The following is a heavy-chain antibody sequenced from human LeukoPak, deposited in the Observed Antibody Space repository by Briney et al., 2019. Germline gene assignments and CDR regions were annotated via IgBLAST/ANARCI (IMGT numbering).Heavy chain of an antibody. CDR2: INPNSGGK. CDR1: GYTFSVYY. J-gene: IGHJ4*02. Sequence: GASVKVSCKASGYTFSVYYMHWVRQAPGQGLEWMGWINPNSGGKNYAQKFQGRVTMTRDTSINTAYMELSRLRSDDTAVYYCARDHSQYCSSTSCYQGYWGQGTLVTVSS. V-gene: IGHV1-2*02. D-gene: IGHD2-2*01. CDR3: ARDHSQYCSSTSCYQGY.